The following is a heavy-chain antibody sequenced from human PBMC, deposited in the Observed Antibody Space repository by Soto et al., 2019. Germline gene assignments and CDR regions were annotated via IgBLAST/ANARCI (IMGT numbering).Heavy chain of an antibody. V-gene: IGHV4-31*03. CDR2: INYSGST. Sequence: QVQLQESGPGLVKPSQTLSLTCTVSGGSISSGGYYWSWIRQHPGKGLEWMGYINYSGSTSYNPSLKRRLPIPVDTSKNLFYVMLSCLTAADAAVYYCARANTEPLTGSGRYYKPKHQYYFDYWGQGTLVTVSS. J-gene: IGHJ4*02. CDR3: ARANTEPLTGSGRYYKPKHQYYFDY. D-gene: IGHD3-10*01. CDR1: GGSISSGGYY.